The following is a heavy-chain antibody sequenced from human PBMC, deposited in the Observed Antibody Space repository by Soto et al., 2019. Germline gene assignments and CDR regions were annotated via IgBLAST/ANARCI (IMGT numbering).Heavy chain of an antibody. CDR3: AREIEAPTYYYDSSGYSHFDH. CDR2: IWYDGSNK. Sequence: GGSLRLSCAASGFTFSSYGMHXVRQXXGKGXEWVAVIWYDGSNKYYADSVKGRFTISRDNSKNTLYLQMNSLRAEDTAVYYCAREIEAPTYYYDSSGYSHFDHWGQGSLVTV. J-gene: IGHJ4*02. V-gene: IGHV3-33*01. D-gene: IGHD3-22*01. CDR1: GFTFSSYG.